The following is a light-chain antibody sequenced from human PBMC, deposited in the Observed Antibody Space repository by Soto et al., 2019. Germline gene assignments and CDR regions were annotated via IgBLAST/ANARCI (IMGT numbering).Light chain of an antibody. V-gene: IGLV1-40*01. CDR2: GDN. Sequence: QSVLTQPPSVSGAPGQRVTMSCTGSSSNIGAGYGVHWYQQVPGTAPKLLIYGDNNRPSGVPDRFSGSKSGTSASLAITGLQAEDEADYYCQSYDGSLSRRLFGTGTKVTVL. CDR1: SSNIGAGYG. J-gene: IGLJ1*01. CDR3: QSYDGSLSRRL.